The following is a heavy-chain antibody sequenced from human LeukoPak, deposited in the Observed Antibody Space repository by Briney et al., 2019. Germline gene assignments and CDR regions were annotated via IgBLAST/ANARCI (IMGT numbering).Heavy chain of an antibody. V-gene: IGHV3-7*01. CDR3: ARDSHYYYDSSGYYYLGDAFDI. D-gene: IGHD3-22*01. J-gene: IGHJ3*02. CDR2: IKKDGSEK. CDR1: GFTFSSHW. Sequence: GGSLRLSCAASGFTFSSHWMSWVRQAPGKGLEWVANIKKDGSEKYYVDAVKGRFTISRDNAKTSLYLQMNSLRAEDTAVYYCARDSHYYYDSSGYYYLGDAFDIWGQGTMVTVSS.